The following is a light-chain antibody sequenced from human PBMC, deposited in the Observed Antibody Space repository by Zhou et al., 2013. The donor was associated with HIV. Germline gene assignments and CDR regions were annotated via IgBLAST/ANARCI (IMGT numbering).Light chain of an antibody. CDR1: SSDVGGYNY. V-gene: IGLV2-8*01. CDR2: EVN. CDR3: SSYTSSSTV. J-gene: IGLJ3*02. Sequence: QSALTQPPSASGTPGQSVTISCTGTSSDVGGYNYVAWYQLHPGKVPKIMIYEVNKRPSGVPDRFSGSKSGNTASLTISGLQAEDEADYYCSSYTSSSTVFGGGTKLTVL.